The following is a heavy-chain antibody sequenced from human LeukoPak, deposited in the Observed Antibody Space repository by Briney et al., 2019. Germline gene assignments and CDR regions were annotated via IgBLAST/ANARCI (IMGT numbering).Heavy chain of an antibody. D-gene: IGHD2-15*01. CDR3: AREGVTVAVAASDY. CDR2: INPNSGGT. V-gene: IGHV1-2*02. Sequence: ASVKVSCKVSGYTFTGYYMHWVRQAPGQGLEWMGWINPNSGGTNYAQKFQGRVTMTRDTSISTAYMELSRLRSDDTAVYYCAREGVTVAVAASDYWGQGTLVTVSS. J-gene: IGHJ4*02. CDR1: GYTFTGYY.